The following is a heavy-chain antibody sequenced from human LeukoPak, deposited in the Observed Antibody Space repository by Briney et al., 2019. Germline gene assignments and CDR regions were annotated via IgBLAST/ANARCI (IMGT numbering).Heavy chain of an antibody. CDR3: ARDRGSYYNIFDS. CDR1: GYTFIDYY. J-gene: IGHJ4*02. Sequence: ASVKVSCKASGYTFIDYYIHWVRQAPGQGLEWMGWINPNSGGTNYAQKFQDRVTMTRDTSISTAYMELSSLRSDDTAVYYCARDRGSYYNIFDSWGQGTLVTVSS. CDR2: INPNSGGT. V-gene: IGHV1-2*02. D-gene: IGHD3-10*01.